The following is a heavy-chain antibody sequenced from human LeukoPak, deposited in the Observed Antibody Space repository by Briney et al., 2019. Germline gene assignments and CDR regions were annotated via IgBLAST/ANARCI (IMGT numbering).Heavy chain of an antibody. V-gene: IGHV1-2*02. Sequence: GGSLRLSCAASGYTFTGYYMHWVRQAPGQGLEWMGWINPNSGGTNYAQKFQGRVTMTRDTSISTAYMELSRLRSDDTAVYYCARGLVAVAAQPTGQRDYWGQGTLVTVSS. CDR2: INPNSGGT. CDR3: ARGLVAVAAQPTGQRDY. D-gene: IGHD6-19*01. J-gene: IGHJ4*02. CDR1: GYTFTGYY.